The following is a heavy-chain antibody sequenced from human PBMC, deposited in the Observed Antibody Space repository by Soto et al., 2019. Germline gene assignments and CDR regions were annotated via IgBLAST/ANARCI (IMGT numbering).Heavy chain of an antibody. J-gene: IGHJ4*02. CDR2: ISSSSSYI. CDR1: GFTFSSYS. D-gene: IGHD3-10*01. CDR3: ARDTTSYYGSGSYGAFDY. Sequence: EVQLVESGGGLVKPGGSLRLSCAASGFTFSSYSMNWVRQAPGKGLEWVSSISSSSSYINYADSVKGRFTISRDNAKHSLYLQMNSLRAEDTAVYYCARDTTSYYGSGSYGAFDYWGQGTLVTVSS. V-gene: IGHV3-21*01.